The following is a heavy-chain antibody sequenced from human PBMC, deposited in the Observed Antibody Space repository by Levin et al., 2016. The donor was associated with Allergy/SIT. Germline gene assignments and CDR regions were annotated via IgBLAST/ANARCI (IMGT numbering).Heavy chain of an antibody. CDR1: GFTFGSYA. CDR3: ARGYYDFWSEQSYNAMDV. D-gene: IGHD3-3*01. Sequence: GESLKISCAASGFTFGSYAMSWVRQAPGKGLEWVSSISSGSGYIYYADSVKGRFTISRDNDKNSLYLQMNSLRAEDTAVYYCARGYYDFWSEQSYNAMDVWGQGTTVTVSS. CDR2: ISSGSGYI. J-gene: IGHJ6*02. V-gene: IGHV3-21*01.